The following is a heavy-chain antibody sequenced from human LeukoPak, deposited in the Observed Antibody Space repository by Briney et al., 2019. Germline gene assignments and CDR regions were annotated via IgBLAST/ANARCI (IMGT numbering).Heavy chain of an antibody. CDR2: IKQDGSEK. CDR3: ATEDYYDSSGYYFDY. J-gene: IGHJ4*02. Sequence: GGSLRLSCAASGFTFSSYWMSWVPQAPGKGLEGVANIKQDGSEKDYVDSVKGRFTISRDNAKNSLYLQMNSLRAEDTAVYYCATEDYYDSSGYYFDYWGQGTLVTVSS. CDR1: GFTFSSYW. V-gene: IGHV3-7*01. D-gene: IGHD3-22*01.